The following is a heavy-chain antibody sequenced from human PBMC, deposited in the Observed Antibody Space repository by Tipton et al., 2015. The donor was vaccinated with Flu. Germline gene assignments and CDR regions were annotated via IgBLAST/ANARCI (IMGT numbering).Heavy chain of an antibody. CDR3: ARHAGEYLGTDY. CDR1: GFIFRSYW. V-gene: IGHV3-7*01. Sequence: SLRLSCAASGFIFRSYWMSWVRQAPGKGLEWVANIKHDGSEKYYVDSVKGRFTISRDNAKNSLYLQMNSLGAEDTAVYYCARHAGEYLGTDYWGQGTLVTASS. J-gene: IGHJ4*02. D-gene: IGHD2-2*02. CDR2: IKHDGSEK.